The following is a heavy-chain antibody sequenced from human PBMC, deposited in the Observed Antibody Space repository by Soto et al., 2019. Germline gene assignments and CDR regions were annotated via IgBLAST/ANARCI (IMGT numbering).Heavy chain of an antibody. CDR3: ARTSWVAAAGDDWYFDL. J-gene: IGHJ2*01. CDR1: GGTFSSYA. Sequence: QVQLVQSGAEVKKPGSSVKVSCKASGGTFSSYAISWVRQAPGQGLEWMGGIIPIFGTANYAQKFQGRVTITADESTSTAYMELSSLRSEDTAVYYCARTSWVAAAGDDWYFDLWGRGTLVTVSS. V-gene: IGHV1-69*01. CDR2: IIPIFGTA. D-gene: IGHD6-13*01.